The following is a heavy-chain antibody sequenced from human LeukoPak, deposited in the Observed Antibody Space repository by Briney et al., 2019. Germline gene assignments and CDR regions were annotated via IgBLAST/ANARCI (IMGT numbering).Heavy chain of an antibody. V-gene: IGHV3-7*01. CDR1: GYIFNNYW. D-gene: IGHD3-10*01. CDR3: GRSPDGVDN. Sequence: RGSLRLSCAASGYIFNNYWMTWVRQTPGKGLEFVANIKEDGSEIFYLDSVKGRFTISRDNAKNSLYLQMNSLRVEDTAVYYCGRSPDGVDNWGQGTLVTVSS. J-gene: IGHJ4*02. CDR2: IKEDGSEI.